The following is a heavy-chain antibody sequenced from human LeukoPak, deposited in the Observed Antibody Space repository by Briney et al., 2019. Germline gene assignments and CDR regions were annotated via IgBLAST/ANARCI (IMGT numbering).Heavy chain of an antibody. Sequence: PSETLSLTCTVSGGSISSYYWSWIRQPPGKGLEWIGYIYYNGSTNYNPSLKSRVTISVDTSKNQFSLKLSSVTAADTAVYYCARGDIAAAEPNFDYWGQGTLVTVSS. CDR3: ARGDIAAAEPNFDY. CDR2: IYYNGST. D-gene: IGHD6-13*01. CDR1: GGSISSYY. V-gene: IGHV4-59*01. J-gene: IGHJ4*02.